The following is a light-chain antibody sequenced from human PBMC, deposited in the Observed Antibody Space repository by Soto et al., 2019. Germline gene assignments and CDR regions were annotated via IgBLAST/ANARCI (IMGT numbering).Light chain of an antibody. J-gene: IGKJ5*01. V-gene: IGKV3D-20*01. CDR1: QSVSSSY. Sequence: EIVLTQSPATLSLSPGERATLFCGARQSVSSSYLAWYQQKPGLAPRLLIYDASSRATGIPDRFSGSGSGTDFTLTISRLEPEDFAVYYCQQYGSSPATFGQGTRLEIK. CDR3: QQYGSSPAT. CDR2: DAS.